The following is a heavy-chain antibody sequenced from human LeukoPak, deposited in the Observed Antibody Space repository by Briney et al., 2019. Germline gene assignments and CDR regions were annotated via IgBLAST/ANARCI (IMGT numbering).Heavy chain of an antibody. CDR3: AKAPVTTCRGAYCYPFDY. J-gene: IGHJ4*02. CDR2: ISDSGNT. CDR1: GFTLSSYA. Sequence: GGSLRLSCAASGFTLSSYAMSWVRQAPGKGLEWVSAISDSGNTYHADSVKGRFTISRDSSKNTLFLQMNRLRPEDAAVYYCAKAPVTTCRGAYCYPFDYWGQGTLITVSS. V-gene: IGHV3-23*01. D-gene: IGHD2-21*01.